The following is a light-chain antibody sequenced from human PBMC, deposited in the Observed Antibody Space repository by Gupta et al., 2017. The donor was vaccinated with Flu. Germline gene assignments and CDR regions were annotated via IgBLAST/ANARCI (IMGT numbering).Light chain of an antibody. Sequence: DIKLTQSPSFLSASVGDRVTITCRASQAVTSFLAWYQQKPGKAPNLLIYAASTLQTGVPSRFSGSGSGTEFTLTISSLQPEDFATYYCQQLAVYPFTFGPGTKVDIK. J-gene: IGKJ3*01. V-gene: IGKV1-9*01. CDR1: QAVTSF. CDR2: AAS. CDR3: QQLAVYPFT.